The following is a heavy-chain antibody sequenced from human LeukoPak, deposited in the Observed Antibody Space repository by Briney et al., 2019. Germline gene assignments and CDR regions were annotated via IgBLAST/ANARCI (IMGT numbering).Heavy chain of an antibody. CDR1: GYTLRELS. CDR2: FDPEDGET. V-gene: IGHV1-24*01. D-gene: IGHD2-2*01. J-gene: IGHJ4*02. Sequence: ASDKVSCKDSGYTLRELSMHWVRQAPGTGLEWMGGFDPEDGETIYAQKFQGRVTMTEDTFTDTSYMELSSLRSEDTAVYYCAGDRDTRVEPAVILGFWGRGTLVTVSS. CDR3: AGDRDTRVEPAVILGF.